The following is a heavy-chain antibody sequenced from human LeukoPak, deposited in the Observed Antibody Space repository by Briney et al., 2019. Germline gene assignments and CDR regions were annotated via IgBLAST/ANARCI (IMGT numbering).Heavy chain of an antibody. D-gene: IGHD4-11*01. V-gene: IGHV1-46*01. J-gene: IGHJ6*02. CDR3: ARAYSNYVQLVGSYYGMDV. Sequence: ASVKVSCKASGYTFTSYYMHWVRQAPGQGLEWMGIINPSGGSTSYAQKFQGRVTMTRDTSTSTVYMELSSLRSEDTAVYYCARAYSNYVQLVGSYYGMDVWGQGTTVTVSS. CDR2: INPSGGST. CDR1: GYTFTSYY.